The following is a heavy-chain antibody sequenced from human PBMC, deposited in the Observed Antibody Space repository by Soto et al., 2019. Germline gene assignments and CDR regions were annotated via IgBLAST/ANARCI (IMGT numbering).Heavy chain of an antibody. Sequence: QITLKESGPTLVKPTQTLTLTCTFSAFSLSTSGVGVGWIRQPPGKGLEWLALIYWDDDKRHSPSLKNRLTITKDTSKNQVVLTITNMDPVDTGTYYCAHRGEYRNGWNEAYFDYWRQGSMVIVST. CDR2: IYWDDDK. CDR3: AHRGEYRNGWNEAYFDY. J-gene: IGHJ4*02. V-gene: IGHV2-5*02. CDR1: AFSLSTSGVG. D-gene: IGHD1-1*01.